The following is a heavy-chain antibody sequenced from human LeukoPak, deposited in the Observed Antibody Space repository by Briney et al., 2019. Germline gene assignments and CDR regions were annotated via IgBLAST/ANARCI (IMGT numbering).Heavy chain of an antibody. V-gene: IGHV3-30*03. CDR2: ISYDGSNK. CDR3: AREPSSGYFDY. Sequence: RGSLRLSCEASGFTFRLYGMHWVRQAPGKGLEWVAVISYDGSNKYYADSVKGRFTISRDNSKNTLYLQMNSLRAEDTAVYYCAREPSSGYFDYWGQGTLVTVSS. CDR1: GFTFRLYG. J-gene: IGHJ4*02. D-gene: IGHD6-19*01.